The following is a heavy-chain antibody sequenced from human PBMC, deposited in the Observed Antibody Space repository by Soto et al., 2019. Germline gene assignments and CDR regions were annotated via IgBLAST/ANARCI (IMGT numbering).Heavy chain of an antibody. CDR1: GYTFAANY. V-gene: IGHV1-2*04. J-gene: IGHJ4*02. CDR3: ARWTSRGCYDS. D-gene: IGHD3-16*01. Sequence: QVQLVQSGSEVKKPGASVRVSCRTSGYTFAANYIHWVRQAPGKGLEWMGWINPKSDETKFSQKFQGWVALTKDTTSNTVHLDVANLRSEATAVYYCARWTSRGCYDSWGQGTLITASS. CDR2: INPKSDET.